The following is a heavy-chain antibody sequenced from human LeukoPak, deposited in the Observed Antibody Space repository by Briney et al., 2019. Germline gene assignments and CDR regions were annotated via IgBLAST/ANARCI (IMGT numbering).Heavy chain of an antibody. D-gene: IGHD6-13*01. J-gene: IGHJ6*02. CDR3: AKDYIAAAGTDYYYGMDV. V-gene: IGHV3-9*01. CDR2: ISWNSGSI. CDR1: GFTFDDYA. Sequence: GGSLRLSCAASGFTFDDYAMHWVRQAPGKGLEWVSGISWNSGSIGYADSVKGRFTISRDNAKNSLYLQMNSLRAEDTVLYYCAKDYIAAAGTDYYYGMDVWGQGTTVTVSS.